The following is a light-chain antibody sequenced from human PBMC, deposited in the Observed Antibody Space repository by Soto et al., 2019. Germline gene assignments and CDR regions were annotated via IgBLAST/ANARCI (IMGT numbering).Light chain of an antibody. Sequence: QSVLTQPASVSGSPGQSITISCTGTSSDVGGYNYVSWYQQHPGKAPKLMIYDVSNRPSGVSNRFSGSKSGNTASLTISGLQAEDEADYYCSSYTSIFYVFGTGTKV. CDR1: SSDVGGYNY. J-gene: IGLJ1*01. CDR2: DVS. V-gene: IGLV2-14*01. CDR3: SSYTSIFYV.